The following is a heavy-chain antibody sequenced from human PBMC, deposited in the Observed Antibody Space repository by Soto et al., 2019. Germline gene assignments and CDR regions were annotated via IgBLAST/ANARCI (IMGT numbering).Heavy chain of an antibody. CDR2: MNPNSGNK. Sequence: QVQLVQSGAEVKKPGASVKVSCKASGDTFNNYYINWGRQAPGQRMGWMGWMNPNSGNKGYAQKFQGRVTMTRDTSIHTAYMELSSLRSEDTAIYCCARAGYLDSRREFDPWGQGTLVTVSS. D-gene: IGHD5-18*01. CDR1: GDTFNNYY. CDR3: ARAGYLDSRREFDP. V-gene: IGHV1-8*01. J-gene: IGHJ5*02.